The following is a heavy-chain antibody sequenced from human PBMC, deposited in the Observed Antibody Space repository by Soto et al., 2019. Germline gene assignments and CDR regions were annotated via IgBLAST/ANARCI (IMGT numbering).Heavy chain of an antibody. Sequence: QVQLVESGGGVVQPGRSLRLSCAASGFTFSNYGMHWVRQAPGKGLEWVAVILNDGSNRYQADSVKDRFTISRDNSKNMLYLQMNSLRAEDTAVYYCARDDEYSGNGMDVWGEGTTVTVSP. CDR1: GFTFSNYG. CDR2: ILNDGSNR. D-gene: IGHD3-10*01. V-gene: IGHV3-33*01. CDR3: ARDDEYSGNGMDV. J-gene: IGHJ6*04.